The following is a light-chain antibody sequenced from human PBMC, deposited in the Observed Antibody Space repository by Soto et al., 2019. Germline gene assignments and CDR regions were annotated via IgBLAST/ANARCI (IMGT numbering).Light chain of an antibody. CDR1: QNISVW. CDR3: QQYDSSSPP. Sequence: DIQMTQSPSTLSASVGDGVTITCRASQNISVWLAWYQQRPGQAPKFLIYDASSLETGVPSRFSSSGSGTEFTLTIRSLQPDDFATYYCQQYDSSSPPVGQGTKLEIK. V-gene: IGKV1-5*01. J-gene: IGKJ2*01. CDR2: DAS.